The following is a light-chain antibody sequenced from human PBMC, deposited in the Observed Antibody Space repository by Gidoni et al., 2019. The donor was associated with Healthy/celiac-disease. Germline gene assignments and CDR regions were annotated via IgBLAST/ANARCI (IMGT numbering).Light chain of an antibody. CDR1: HSVSSN. Sequence: EIVMTQSPATRSVSPGERATLACRASHSVSSNLAWYQQKPGQAPRLLIYGASTRATGIPARFSGSGYGTEFTLTISSLQSEDFAVYYCQQYNNWPLTFXGXTKVEIK. CDR3: QQYNNWPLT. CDR2: GAS. J-gene: IGKJ4*01. V-gene: IGKV3-15*01.